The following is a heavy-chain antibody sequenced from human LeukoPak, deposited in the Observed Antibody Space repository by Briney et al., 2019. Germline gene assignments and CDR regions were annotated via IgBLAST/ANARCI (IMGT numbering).Heavy chain of an antibody. CDR3: AKDLGVVVVPAAIIP. CDR1: GITLSNYG. V-gene: IGHV3-23*01. CDR2: ISGSGGST. Sequence: GGSLRLSCAVSGITLSNYGMSWIRQAPGKGLEWVAGISGSGGSTNYADSVKGRFTISRHNPKNTLYLQMNSLRAEDTAVYFCAKDLGVVVVPAAIIPWGQGTLVTVSS. D-gene: IGHD2-2*01. J-gene: IGHJ5*02.